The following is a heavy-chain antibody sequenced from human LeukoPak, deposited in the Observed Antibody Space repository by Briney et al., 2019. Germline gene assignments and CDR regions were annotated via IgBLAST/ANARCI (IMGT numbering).Heavy chain of an antibody. V-gene: IGHV4-39*01. Sequence: PSETLSLTCTVSGGSISSSSYYWGWIRQPPGKGLEWIGSIYYSGSTYYNPSLKSRVTISVDTSKNQFSLKLSSVTAADTAVYYCARHIITMVRGASPDDAFDIWGQGTMVTVSS. CDR1: GGSISSSSYY. J-gene: IGHJ3*02. D-gene: IGHD3-10*01. CDR2: IYYSGST. CDR3: ARHIITMVRGASPDDAFDI.